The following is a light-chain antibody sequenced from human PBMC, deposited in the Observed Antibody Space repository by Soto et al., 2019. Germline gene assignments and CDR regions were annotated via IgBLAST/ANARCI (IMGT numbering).Light chain of an antibody. J-gene: IGKJ5*01. CDR1: QSVSGN. CDR3: QQYSKWPT. V-gene: IGKV3-15*01. CDR2: DTA. Sequence: EIVMTQSPATLSVSPGDRATLSCRASQSVSGNLAWYQLKPGQAPRLLIYDTASRATAIPARFSGSGSGTEFTLTISSLQSEDFAVYYCQQYSKWPTFGQGTRLEIK.